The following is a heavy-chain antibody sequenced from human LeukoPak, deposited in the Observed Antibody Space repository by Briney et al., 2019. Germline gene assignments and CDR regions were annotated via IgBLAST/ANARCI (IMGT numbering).Heavy chain of an antibody. Sequence: ASVKVSRKSSVYTFTIYYMHCVRQPPAQGLEWMGIINPSGGSKSYEQKFRGRVTMTRATSTSTVYMELSRLRSEDTAVYYCAGSARRITSTFDCWGQGTLVTVSS. J-gene: IGHJ4*02. D-gene: IGHD1-20*01. CDR1: VYTFTIYY. V-gene: IGHV1-46*01. CDR2: INPSGGSK. CDR3: AGSARRITSTFDC.